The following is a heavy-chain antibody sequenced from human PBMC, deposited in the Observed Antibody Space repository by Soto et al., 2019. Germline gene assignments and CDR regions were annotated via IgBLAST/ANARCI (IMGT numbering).Heavy chain of an antibody. D-gene: IGHD6-13*01. CDR3: ARCGDSSSWYFSYYYYGMDV. J-gene: IGHJ6*02. Sequence: PVGSLRLSCAASGFTFSSYWMHWVRQAPGKGLVWVSRINSDGSSTSYADSVKGRFTISRDNAKNTLYLQMNSLRAEDTAVYYCARCGDSSSWYFSYYYYGMDVWGQGTTVTVSS. V-gene: IGHV3-74*01. CDR2: INSDGSST. CDR1: GFTFSSYW.